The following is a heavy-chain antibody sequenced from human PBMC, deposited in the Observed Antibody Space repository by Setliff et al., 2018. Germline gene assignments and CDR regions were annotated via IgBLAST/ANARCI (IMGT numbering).Heavy chain of an antibody. D-gene: IGHD3-3*01. CDR3: GRDVFDFRTGQGGP. Sequence: GSLRLSCAASGFTFSQYNLNWVRQAPGKRLEWVSSLDGDSGHIYYADSLRGRFTISRDNAKNSLSLQMNGLRAEDTSVYYCGRDVFDFRTGQGGPWGQGTRVTVS. V-gene: IGHV3-21*01. CDR2: LDGDSGHI. CDR1: GFTFSQYN. J-gene: IGHJ5*02.